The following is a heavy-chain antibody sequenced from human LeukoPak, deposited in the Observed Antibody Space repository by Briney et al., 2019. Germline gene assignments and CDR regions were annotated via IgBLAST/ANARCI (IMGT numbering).Heavy chain of an antibody. Sequence: ASVKVSCKASGYTFTGYYMYWVRQAPGQGLEWMGWINPNSGGTNYAQKFQGRVTMTRDTSISTAYMELSRLRSDDTAVYYCARGAYGDFWSGYYGGYFDYWGQGILVTVSS. CDR1: GYTFTGYY. CDR2: INPNSGGT. D-gene: IGHD3-3*01. V-gene: IGHV1-2*02. CDR3: ARGAYGDFWSGYYGGYFDY. J-gene: IGHJ4*02.